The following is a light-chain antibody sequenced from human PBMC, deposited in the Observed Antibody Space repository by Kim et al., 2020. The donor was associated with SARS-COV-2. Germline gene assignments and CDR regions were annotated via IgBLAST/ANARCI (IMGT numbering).Light chain of an antibody. Sequence: QSVLTQPPSASETPGQRVTMSCSGGSSNIGSKFVYWYQQLPGMAPKLLIFNDNERPSGVPDRFSGSKSGTSASLAISGLRSEDEADHYCAAWDDNVNGPVFGGGTQLTVL. CDR2: NDN. CDR1: SSNIGSKF. CDR3: AAWDDNVNGPV. J-gene: IGLJ3*02. V-gene: IGLV1-47*02.